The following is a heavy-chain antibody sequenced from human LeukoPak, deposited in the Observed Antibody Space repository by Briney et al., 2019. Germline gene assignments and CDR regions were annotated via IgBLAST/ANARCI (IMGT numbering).Heavy chain of an antibody. CDR2: MNPNSGNT. D-gene: IGHD6-13*01. Sequence: ASVKVSCKASGYTFTSYGINWVRQATGQGLEWMGWMNPNSGNTGYAQKFQGRVTMTRNTSISTAYMELSSLRSGDTAVYYCARANGDPYSGSWFDPWGQGTLVTVSS. V-gene: IGHV1-8*01. CDR3: ARANGDPYSGSWFDP. J-gene: IGHJ5*02. CDR1: GYTFTSYG.